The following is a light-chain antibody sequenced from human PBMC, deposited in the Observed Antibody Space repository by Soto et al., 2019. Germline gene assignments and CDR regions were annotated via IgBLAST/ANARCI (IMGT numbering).Light chain of an antibody. V-gene: IGLV2-14*01. CDR1: SSDVGGYTY. J-gene: IGLJ1*01. CDR3: SSYTSSSTLYV. CDR2: EVS. Sequence: QSVLTQPASVSGSPGQSITISCTGTSSDVGGYTYVSWYQQHPGKAPKLMIYEVSNRPSGVSNRFSGSKSGNTASLTISGLQAEDEADYDCSSYTSSSTLYVFGTGTKVTVL.